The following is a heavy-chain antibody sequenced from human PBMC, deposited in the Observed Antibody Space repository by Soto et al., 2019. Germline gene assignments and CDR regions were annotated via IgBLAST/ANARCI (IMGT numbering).Heavy chain of an antibody. V-gene: IGHV4-39*01. CDR2: IYYSGST. J-gene: IGHJ4*02. D-gene: IGHD3-9*01. Sequence: SETLSLTCTVSGGSISSSSYYWGWIRQPPGKGLEWIGSIYYSGSTYYNPSLKSRVTISVDTSKTQFSLRLSSVTAADTAVYYCARLPNDYDILTGYYYFDYWGQGTLVTVSS. CDR1: GGSISSSSYY. CDR3: ARLPNDYDILTGYYYFDY.